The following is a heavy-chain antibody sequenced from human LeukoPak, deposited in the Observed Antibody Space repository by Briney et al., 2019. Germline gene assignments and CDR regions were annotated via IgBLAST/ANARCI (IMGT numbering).Heavy chain of an antibody. CDR1: GYTFTSYG. V-gene: IGHV1-18*01. J-gene: IGHJ4*02. Sequence: GASVKVSCKASGYTFTSYGISWVRQAPGQGLEWMGWISAYNGNTNCAQKLQGRVTMTTDTSTSTAYMELRSLRSDDTAVYYCARASADYYDSSGYPVDYWGQGTLVTVSS. CDR3: ARASADYYDSSGYPVDY. CDR2: ISAYNGNT. D-gene: IGHD3-22*01.